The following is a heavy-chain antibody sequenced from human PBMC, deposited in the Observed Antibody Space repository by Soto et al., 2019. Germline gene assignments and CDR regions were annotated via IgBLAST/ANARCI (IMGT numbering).Heavy chain of an antibody. D-gene: IGHD3-3*01. V-gene: IGHV3-23*01. CDR3: AKEAVGYDFWTYMVV. Sequence: EVQLLESGGGLVQPGGSLRLSCATSGFTFSSYAMSWLRQAPGKGLEWVSAISGSGGCTYYADSVKGRFTISRDNSKNTLYLQMNSLIAEDTAVYYCAKEAVGYDFWTYMVVWGKGTTVTVSS. J-gene: IGHJ6*03. CDR1: GFTFSSYA. CDR2: ISGSGGCT.